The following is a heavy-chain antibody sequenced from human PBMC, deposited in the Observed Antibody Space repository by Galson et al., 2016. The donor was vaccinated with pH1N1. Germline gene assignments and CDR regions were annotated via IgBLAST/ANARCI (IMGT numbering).Heavy chain of an antibody. Sequence: VSGGPISNDNYYWSWIRQPPGKGLEWIGHIYFSGFVYYSPSLKSRLTISVGTSKNHFSLKLTSLTATDPAVYYCARDFYGERGFDPWGQGTLVTVSS. CDR2: IYFSGFV. J-gene: IGHJ5*02. V-gene: IGHV4-30-4*01. CDR1: GGPISNDNYY. D-gene: IGHD4/OR15-4a*01. CDR3: ARDFYGERGFDP.